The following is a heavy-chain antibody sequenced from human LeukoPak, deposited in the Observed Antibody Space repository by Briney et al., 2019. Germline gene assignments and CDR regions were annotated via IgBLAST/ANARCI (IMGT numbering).Heavy chain of an antibody. CDR2: MNPNSGNT. Sequence: ASVKVSCKASGYTFTSYDINWVRQATGQGFEWLGWMNPNSGNTGYAQKFQGRVTMTRNTSITTAYMELSSLRSEDTAVDYCARGRGGSSWCPNYWGQGTLVTVSS. CDR1: GYTFTSYD. CDR3: ARGRGGSSWCPNY. V-gene: IGHV1-8*02. D-gene: IGHD6-13*01. J-gene: IGHJ4*02.